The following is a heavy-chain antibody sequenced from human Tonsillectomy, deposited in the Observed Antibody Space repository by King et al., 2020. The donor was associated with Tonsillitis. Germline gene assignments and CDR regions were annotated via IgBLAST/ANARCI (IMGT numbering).Heavy chain of an antibody. Sequence: VQLVESGGGVVQPGRSLTLSCAASGFTFSSSAMHWVRQAPGKGLEWVAVISYDGSNNHFADSVKGRFTISRDNSKNTLYLQLNSLRVEDTAVYYCARGRLGGYSYGSYYHGVDVWGQGTTVTVSS. CDR3: ARGRLGGYSYGSYYHGVDV. CDR2: ISYDGSNN. CDR1: GFTFSSSA. V-gene: IGHV3-30-3*01. J-gene: IGHJ6*02. D-gene: IGHD5-18*01.